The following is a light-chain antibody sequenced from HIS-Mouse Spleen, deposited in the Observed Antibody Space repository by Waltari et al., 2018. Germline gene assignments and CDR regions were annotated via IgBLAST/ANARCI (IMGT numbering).Light chain of an antibody. V-gene: IGLV2-14*03. Sequence: QSALTQPASVSGSPGQSITISCTGTSSDVGGYNYVSWYQQHPGNAPKIMIYDVSHRPSGVSKRFSGSKSCNPASLTISGLQAEDEADYYCSSYTSSSTYVFGTGTKVTVL. CDR3: SSYTSSSTYV. CDR2: DVS. CDR1: SSDVGGYNY. J-gene: IGLJ1*01.